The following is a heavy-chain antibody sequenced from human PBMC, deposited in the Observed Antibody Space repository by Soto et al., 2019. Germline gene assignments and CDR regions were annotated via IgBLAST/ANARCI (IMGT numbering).Heavy chain of an antibody. CDR2: IIPIFGTA. J-gene: IGHJ4*02. D-gene: IGHD6-13*01. CDR3: ARDTLVGSSWYYQFDY. Sequence: QVQLVQSGAEVKKPGSSVKVSCKASGGTFSSYAISWVRQAPGQGLEWMGGIIPIFGTANYAQKFQGRVTIAADESTSTAYMELSSLRSEDTAVYYCARDTLVGSSWYYQFDYWGQGTLVTVSS. CDR1: GGTFSSYA. V-gene: IGHV1-69*01.